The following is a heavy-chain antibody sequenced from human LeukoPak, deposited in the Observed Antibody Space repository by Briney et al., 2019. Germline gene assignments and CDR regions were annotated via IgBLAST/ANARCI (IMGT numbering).Heavy chain of an antibody. J-gene: IGHJ4*02. CDR3: ARVTMIVVVIHY. D-gene: IGHD3-22*01. V-gene: IGHV4-31*11. Sequence: SETLSLTCAVYGGSFSGYYWSWIRQHSGKGLEWIGYIYNSGSTYYNPSLKSRVTISVDTSKNQFSLKLSSVTAADTAVYYCARVTMIVVVIHYWGQGTLVTVSS. CDR2: IYNSGST. CDR1: GGSFSGYY.